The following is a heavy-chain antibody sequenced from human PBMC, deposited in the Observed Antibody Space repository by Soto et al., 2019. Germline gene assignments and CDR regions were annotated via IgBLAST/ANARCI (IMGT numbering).Heavy chain of an antibody. J-gene: IGHJ6*02. CDR3: ARILYSSGWYVSGMDV. CDR2: INSDGSST. D-gene: IGHD6-19*01. Sequence: GGSLRLSCAASGFTFSSYWMHWVRQAPGKGLVWVSRINSDGSSTSYADSVKGRFTISRDNAKNTLYLQMNSLRAEDTAVYYCARILYSSGWYVSGMDVWGQGTTVTVSS. V-gene: IGHV3-74*01. CDR1: GFTFSSYW.